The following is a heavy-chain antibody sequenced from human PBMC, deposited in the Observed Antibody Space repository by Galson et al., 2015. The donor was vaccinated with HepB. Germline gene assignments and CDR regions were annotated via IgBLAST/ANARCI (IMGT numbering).Heavy chain of an antibody. V-gene: IGHV3-48*04. CDR2: ISSGSTTM. CDR1: GFTFYSFG. CDR3: ARLKDGIAATGSYWYFDL. Sequence: SLRLSCAASGFTFYSFGMVWVRQAPGKGLDWVSYISSGSTTMYYADSVKGRFTISRDNAKSSLYLQMNSLRAEDTAVYYCARLKDGIAATGSYWYFDLWGRGTLVTVSS. J-gene: IGHJ2*01. D-gene: IGHD6-13*01.